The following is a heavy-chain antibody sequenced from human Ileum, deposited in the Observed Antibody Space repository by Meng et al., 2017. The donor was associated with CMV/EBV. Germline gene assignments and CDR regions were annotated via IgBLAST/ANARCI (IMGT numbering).Heavy chain of an antibody. CDR1: GSTFSTSC. Sequence: LAPSGSTFSTSCIHWVRPAPGGGLVWLSHVTPDGTTTAYADSVKDRFTISRDNAKNTLYLQMNGLRDEDTAVYYCVRSGGTLDYWGQGTLVTVSS. D-gene: IGHD3-16*01. CDR3: VRSGGTLDY. CDR2: VTPDGTTT. V-gene: IGHV3-74*01. J-gene: IGHJ4*02.